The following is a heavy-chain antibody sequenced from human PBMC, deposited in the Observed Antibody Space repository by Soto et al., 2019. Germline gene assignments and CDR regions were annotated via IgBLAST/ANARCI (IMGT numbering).Heavy chain of an antibody. CDR1: GFTFSTYA. J-gene: IGHJ6*02. Sequence: EVQLLESGGGLVQPGGSLRLSCAASGFTFSTYAMNWVRQAPGNGLEWVSAISGSGGSIHYADSVKGRFTISRDNSKNTLYLQMNILRDEDMTVYHCVKGYWKGDVWGQGTTVTVSS. D-gene: IGHD1-1*01. CDR3: VKGYWKGDV. V-gene: IGHV3-23*01. CDR2: ISGSGGSI.